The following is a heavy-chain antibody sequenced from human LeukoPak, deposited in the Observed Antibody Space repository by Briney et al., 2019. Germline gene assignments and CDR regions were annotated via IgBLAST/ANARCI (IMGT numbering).Heavy chain of an antibody. Sequence: GGPLRLSCAASGFTFRSYSMNWVPQAPGKGLEWVSSISSSSSYIYYADSVKARFTISRDNAKNSLYLQMNSLRAEDTAVYYCARDWGSGITIFWDYWGQGTLVTVSS. CDR1: GFTFRSYS. CDR3: ARDWGSGITIFWDY. V-gene: IGHV3-21*01. J-gene: IGHJ4*02. CDR2: ISSSSSYI. D-gene: IGHD3-9*01.